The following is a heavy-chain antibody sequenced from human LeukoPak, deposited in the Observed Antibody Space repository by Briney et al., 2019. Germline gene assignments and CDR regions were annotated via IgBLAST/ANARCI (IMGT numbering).Heavy chain of an antibody. CDR3: AKWEGNSEYYLDY. CDR1: GYIFRNYG. Sequence: PGGSLRLSCAASGYIFRNYGTHWVRQAPGKGLEWLAVVNFDGRNKYYADSVKGRFTISRDDSKNTLYLQMNRLRPEDTGIYYCAKWEGNSEYYLDYWGQGTLVTVSS. J-gene: IGHJ4*02. V-gene: IGHV3-33*06. D-gene: IGHD1-26*01. CDR2: VNFDGRNK.